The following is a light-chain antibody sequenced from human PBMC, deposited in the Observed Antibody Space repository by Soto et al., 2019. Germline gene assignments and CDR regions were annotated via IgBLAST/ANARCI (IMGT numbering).Light chain of an antibody. Sequence: QSALTQPASVSGSPGQSITISCTGTNSDIGGDHFVSWYQQHPGKAPKVMIFDVSNRPSGVSDRFSGSKSGNTASLTISGLQAEDEADYYCGSSTGTRSYVFGSGTKLTVL. CDR1: NSDIGGDHF. V-gene: IGLV2-14*01. J-gene: IGLJ1*01. CDR3: GSSTGTRSYV. CDR2: DVS.